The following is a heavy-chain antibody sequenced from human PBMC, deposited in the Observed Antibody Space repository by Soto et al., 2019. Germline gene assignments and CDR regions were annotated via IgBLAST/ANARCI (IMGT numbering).Heavy chain of an antibody. CDR1: GGTCSGFY. J-gene: IGHJ6*02. CDR2: INHSGST. D-gene: IGHD3-10*01. Sequence: PLSHPSAVYGGTCSGFYWSRIRQPPRKGLEWIGEINHSGSTNYNPSLKSRVTISVDTSKNQFSLKLSSVTAADTAVYYCARGRSRVTMVRGVTVSYYYGMDVWGQGTTVTVSS. CDR3: ARGRSRVTMVRGVTVSYYYGMDV. V-gene: IGHV4-34*01.